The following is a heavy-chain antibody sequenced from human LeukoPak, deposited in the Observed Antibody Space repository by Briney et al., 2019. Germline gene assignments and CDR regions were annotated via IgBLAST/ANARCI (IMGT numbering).Heavy chain of an antibody. CDR1: GDSISGFY. D-gene: IGHD2-2*01. Sequence: SETLSLTCTVSGDSISGFYWSWIPQAAGKGLEWIGHIYTSGSTNYNPSLKSRVTMSVDMSKNQFSLKLRSVTAADTAVYYCARDVVAARGSFDYWGQGTLVTVSS. CDR2: IYTSGST. CDR3: ARDVVAARGSFDY. J-gene: IGHJ4*02. V-gene: IGHV4-4*07.